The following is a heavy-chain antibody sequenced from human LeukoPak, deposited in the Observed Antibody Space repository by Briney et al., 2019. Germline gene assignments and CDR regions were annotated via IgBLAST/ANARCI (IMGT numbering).Heavy chain of an antibody. J-gene: IGHJ6*02. Sequence: ASVKVSCKASGYTFTGYHIHWVRQAPGQGLEWMGRISPNSGGTNLTQKFQDRVTMTRDTSIATAYMELSSLISDDTALYYCPREWDGTSFSQGMDVWGQGTTVTVS. CDR1: GYTFTGYH. V-gene: IGHV1-2*02. D-gene: IGHD2-2*01. CDR2: ISPNSGGT. CDR3: PREWDGTSFSQGMDV.